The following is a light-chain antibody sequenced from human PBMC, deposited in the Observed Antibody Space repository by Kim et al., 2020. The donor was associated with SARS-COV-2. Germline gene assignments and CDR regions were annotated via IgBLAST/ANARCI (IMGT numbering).Light chain of an antibody. V-gene: IGKV3-20*01. CDR3: QQYSNSRT. CDR1: QSVSSSY. J-gene: IGKJ1*01. Sequence: EIVLTQSPGTRSLSPGERATLSCRASQSVSSSYLAWYQQKPGQAPRLLIYRASSRATGIPDRFSGSGSGTDFTLTISRLEPEDFAVYYCQQYSNSRTFGQGTKVDIK. CDR2: RAS.